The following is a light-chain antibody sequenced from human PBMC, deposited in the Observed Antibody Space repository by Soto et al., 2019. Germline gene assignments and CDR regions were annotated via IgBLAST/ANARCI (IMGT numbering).Light chain of an antibody. CDR1: QSVSSXY. V-gene: IGKV3-20*01. CDR3: QQYSSTPTT. J-gene: IGKJ4*01. CDR2: DAS. Sequence: EIVLTQSLGTLSLSPGDRATLSCRASQSVSSXYLAWYQQKPGQSPRLLIYDASSRATGIPDRFSGSGSGTDXXXTIXRLXPEDFAVYYCQQYSSTPTTFGGGTKVEIK.